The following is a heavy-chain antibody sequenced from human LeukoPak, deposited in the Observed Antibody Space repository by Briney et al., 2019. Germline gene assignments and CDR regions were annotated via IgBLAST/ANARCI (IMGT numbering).Heavy chain of an antibody. Sequence: PGGSLRPSCAASGFTFSSYEMNWVRQAPGKGLEWVSLISSSGNSKYYADSVKGRFTISRDNAKNSLYLQMNSLRAEDTALYYCARKRDGYNLYYFDYWGQGTLVTVSS. CDR1: GFTFSSYE. D-gene: IGHD5-24*01. J-gene: IGHJ4*02. V-gene: IGHV3-48*03. CDR3: ARKRDGYNLYYFDY. CDR2: ISSSGNSK.